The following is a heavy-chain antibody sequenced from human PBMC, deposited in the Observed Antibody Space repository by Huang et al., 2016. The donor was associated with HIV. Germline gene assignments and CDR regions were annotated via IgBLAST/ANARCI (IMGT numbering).Heavy chain of an antibody. V-gene: IGHV1-18*01. D-gene: IGHD1-1*01. Sequence: QVELVQSGAEVKRPGASVRVSCKAAGYIFTKYGINWVRQAPGQGLEWMGWISAYNGNTKYAEKLQGRVTLTRDTSATTAYMELRDVTAADTAVYYCARDHWYPLQNWFDLCGQGTLVTVSS. CDR3: ARDHWYPLQNWFDL. J-gene: IGHJ5*01. CDR1: GYIFTKYG. CDR2: ISAYNGNT.